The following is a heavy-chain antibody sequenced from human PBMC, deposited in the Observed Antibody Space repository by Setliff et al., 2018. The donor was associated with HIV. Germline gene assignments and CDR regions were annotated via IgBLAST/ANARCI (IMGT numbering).Heavy chain of an antibody. D-gene: IGHD2-15*01. CDR3: ARFPLLHKNAFDI. V-gene: IGHV4-59*01. CDR1: GFAFSNYG. Sequence: GSLRLSCAASGFAFSNYGMHWVRQAPGKRLEWIGDIYYSGMTNYNPSLQSRVTISVDTSKNQFSLKLRSVTAADTAVYYCARFPLLHKNAFDIWGQGTMVTVSS. CDR2: IYYSGMT. J-gene: IGHJ3*02.